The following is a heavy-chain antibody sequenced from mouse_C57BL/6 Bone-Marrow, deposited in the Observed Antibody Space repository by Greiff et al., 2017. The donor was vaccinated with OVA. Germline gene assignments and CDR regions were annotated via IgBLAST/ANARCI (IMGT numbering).Heavy chain of an antibody. CDR1: GFTFSDYG. CDR3: ARDYYGSSNWYFDV. Sequence: EVMLVESGGGLVQPGGSLKLSCAASGFTFSDYGMAWVRQAPRKGPEWVAFISNLAYSIYYADTVTGRLTISRENAKNTLYLEMSSLRSEDTAMYYCARDYYGSSNWYFDVWGTGTTVTVSS. V-gene: IGHV5-15*01. CDR2: ISNLAYSI. D-gene: IGHD1-1*01. J-gene: IGHJ1*03.